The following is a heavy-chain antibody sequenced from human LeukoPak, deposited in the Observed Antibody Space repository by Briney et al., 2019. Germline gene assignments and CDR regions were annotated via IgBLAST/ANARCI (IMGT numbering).Heavy chain of an antibody. CDR3: ARIRYSSSWAYNWFDP. CDR1: GFTFSSYW. J-gene: IGHJ5*02. Sequence: GGSLRLSCAASGFTFSSYWMSWVRQAPGKGLEWVANIKQDGSEKYYVDSVKGRFTISRDNAKNSLYLQMNSLRAEDTAVYYCARIRYSSSWAYNWFDPRGQGTLVTVSS. V-gene: IGHV3-7*01. CDR2: IKQDGSEK. D-gene: IGHD6-13*01.